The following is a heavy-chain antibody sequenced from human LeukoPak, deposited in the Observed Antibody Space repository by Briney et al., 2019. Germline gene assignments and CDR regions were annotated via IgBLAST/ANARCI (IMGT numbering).Heavy chain of an antibody. V-gene: IGHV3-20*04. J-gene: IGHJ4*02. Sequence: GGSLRLSCAASGFTFDDYGMSWVCQAPGKGLEWGSGINLIGGSTGYAYSVKGRFTISRDNANNSLYLQMNSLRAEDTALYYCARDSIAAAGVFDYWGQGTLVTVPS. D-gene: IGHD6-13*01. CDR2: INLIGGST. CDR1: GFTFDDYG. CDR3: ARDSIAAAGVFDY.